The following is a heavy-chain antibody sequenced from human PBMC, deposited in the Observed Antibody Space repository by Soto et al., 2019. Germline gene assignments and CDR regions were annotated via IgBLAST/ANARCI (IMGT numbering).Heavy chain of an antibody. CDR2: ISAYNGNT. CDR3: ARSLVLVTARPPAFDY. CDR1: GYTFTSYG. J-gene: IGHJ4*02. D-gene: IGHD2-21*02. V-gene: IGHV1-18*04. Sequence: ASVKVSCKASGYTFTSYGISWVRQAPGQGLEWMGWISAYNGNTNYPQKFQGRVTMTTETSTSTVYMELRSLRSDDTAVYYCARSLVLVTARPPAFDYWGQGTPVTVYS.